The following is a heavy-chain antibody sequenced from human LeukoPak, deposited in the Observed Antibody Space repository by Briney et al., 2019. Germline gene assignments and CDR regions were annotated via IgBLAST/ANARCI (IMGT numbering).Heavy chain of an antibody. CDR3: ATMLSYDFWSLVGVSVP. D-gene: IGHD3-3*01. CDR1: GYTFTDYY. J-gene: IGHJ5*02. V-gene: IGHV1-69-2*01. Sequence: GATVKISCKVSGYTFTDYYMHWVQQAPGKGLEGMGLVDPEDGETIYAEKFQGRVTITADTSTDTAYMELSSLRSEDTAVYYCATMLSYDFWSLVGVSVPWGQGTLVTVSS. CDR2: VDPEDGET.